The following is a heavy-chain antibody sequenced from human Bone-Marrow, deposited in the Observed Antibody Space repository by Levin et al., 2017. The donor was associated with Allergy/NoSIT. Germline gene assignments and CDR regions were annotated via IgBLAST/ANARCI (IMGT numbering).Heavy chain of an antibody. D-gene: IGHD3-16*01. CDR2: IKSDGSEL. J-gene: IGHJ4*02. Sequence: GASVKVSCVVSGLAFSDYWMTWVRQAPGRGLEWVANIKSDGSELYYVDSVRGRFTISRDNAKNSLYLQMNSLRAEDTAVYYCVRDYDLYSPGAMHYWGQGTLVTLSS. CDR3: VRDYDLYSPGAMHY. V-gene: IGHV3-7*01. CDR1: GLAFSDYW.